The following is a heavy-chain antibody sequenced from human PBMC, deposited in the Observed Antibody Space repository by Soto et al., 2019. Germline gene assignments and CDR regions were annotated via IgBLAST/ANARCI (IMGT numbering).Heavy chain of an antibody. Sequence: GGSLRLSCEASGFTFTTYGTHWVRRATGKGLECVSPVTTGGDPFYPGSVRGRFTISRENVKNTLYLQMNSLRAEDTAVYYCAKDNSPPGMIVVVTDDAFDIWGQGTMVTVSS. V-gene: IGHV3-13*05. CDR1: GFTFTTYG. D-gene: IGHD3-22*01. CDR3: AKDNSPPGMIVVVTDDAFDI. CDR2: VTTGGDP. J-gene: IGHJ3*02.